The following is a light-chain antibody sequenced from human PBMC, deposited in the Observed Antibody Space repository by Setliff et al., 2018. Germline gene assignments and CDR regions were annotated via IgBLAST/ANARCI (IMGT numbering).Light chain of an antibody. CDR3: CSSYASSSILV. CDR2: EVN. J-gene: IGLJ3*02. CDR1: GSDVGSSNL. Sequence: QSALAQPASVSGSPGQSITISCTGTGSDVGSSNLVSWYQNHPGKAPKLIIYEVNKRPSGVSNHFSGSKSDNTASLTISGLQAEDEADYYCCSSYASSSILVFGGGTKVTVL. V-gene: IGLV2-23*02.